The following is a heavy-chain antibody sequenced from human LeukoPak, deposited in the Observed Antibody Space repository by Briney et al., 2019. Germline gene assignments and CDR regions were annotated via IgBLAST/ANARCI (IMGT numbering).Heavy chain of an antibody. V-gene: IGHV4-34*01. CDR1: GGSFSGYY. CDR3: ATTAAAGTRLAWFDP. D-gene: IGHD6-13*01. Sequence: SETLSLTCAVYGGSFSGYYWSWIRQAPGKGLEWIGEINHSGSTNYNPSLKSRVTISVDTSKNQFSLKLSSVTAADTAVYYCATTAAAGTRLAWFDPWGQGTLVTVSS. J-gene: IGHJ5*02. CDR2: INHSGST.